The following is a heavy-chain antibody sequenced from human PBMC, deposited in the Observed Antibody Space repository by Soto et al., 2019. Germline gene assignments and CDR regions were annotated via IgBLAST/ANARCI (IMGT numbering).Heavy chain of an antibody. J-gene: IGHJ5*02. D-gene: IGHD4-17*01. Sequence: TSETLSLTCTVFGGTVGKYDWNWIRQPAGKGLEWIGRIYTTRSPNYNPSLKSRVTMSVDTSKNQFSLKLNLSSVTAADTAVYYCARSPAYGDYANLDTWGQGTLVTVSS. CDR2: IYTTRSP. CDR3: ARSPAYGDYANLDT. CDR1: GGTVGKYD. V-gene: IGHV4-4*07.